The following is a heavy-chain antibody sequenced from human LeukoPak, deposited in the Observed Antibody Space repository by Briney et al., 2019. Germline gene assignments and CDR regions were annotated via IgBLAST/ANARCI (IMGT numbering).Heavy chain of an antibody. J-gene: IGHJ5*01. CDR3: VRCPLAFYDRSGYPRVWFDS. D-gene: IGHD3-22*01. V-gene: IGHV4-30-2*01. CDR1: GDSISSGGYS. CDR2: IYHTGYIDHSGSA. Sequence: SETLSLTCAVSGDSISSGGYSWSWIRQPPGKGLEWIGYIYHTGYIDHSGSAYYNPSLRNRVTISVDKSKNQFSLELSSVTVADTAVYYCVRCPLAFYDRSGYPRVWFDSWGQGTLVTVSS.